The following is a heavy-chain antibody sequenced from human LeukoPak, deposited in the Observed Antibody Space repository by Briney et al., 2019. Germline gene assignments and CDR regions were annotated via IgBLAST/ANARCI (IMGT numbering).Heavy chain of an antibody. CDR3: ARDPAVARVFDY. D-gene: IGHD6-19*01. V-gene: IGHV3-30*19. CDR2: IWYDGNNK. J-gene: IGHJ4*02. Sequence: GGSLRLSCAASGFTFSSYGMHWVRQAPGKGLEWVAVIWYDGNNKYYADSVKGRFTISRDNSKNTLYLQMNSLRAEDTAVYYCARDPAVARVFDYWGQGTLVTVSS. CDR1: GFTFSSYG.